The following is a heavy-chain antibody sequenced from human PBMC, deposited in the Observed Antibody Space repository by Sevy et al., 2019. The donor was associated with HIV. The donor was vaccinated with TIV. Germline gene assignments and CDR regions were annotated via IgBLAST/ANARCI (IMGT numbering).Heavy chain of an antibody. CDR1: GFTFSNAW. V-gene: IGHV3-15*01. CDR3: STDPIIVLLVTYGMDV. J-gene: IGHJ6*02. Sequence: GGSLRLSCAASGFTFSNAWMSWVRQAPGKGLEWVGRIKSKTDGGTIDYAAPVKGRFTISRDDSKNTVYLQMNSLKSEDTAAYYCSTDPIIVLLVTYGMDVWGQGTTVTVSS. CDR2: IKSKTDGGTI. D-gene: IGHD2-8*02.